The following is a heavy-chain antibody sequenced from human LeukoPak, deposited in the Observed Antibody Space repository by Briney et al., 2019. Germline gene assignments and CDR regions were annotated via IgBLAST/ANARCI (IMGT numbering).Heavy chain of an antibody. J-gene: IGHJ4*02. V-gene: IGHV3-30*04. CDR3: ARGVTGDRGVAQFDS. CDR2: ISYDGSNK. CDR1: GFTFFTYS. D-gene: IGHD3-3*01. Sequence: GGSLRLSCAASGFTFFTYSMHWVRQAPGKGLEWVAVISYDGSNKYYADSVKGRLTISRDNSKNTLYLQMSSLTPDDTAVYYCARGVTGDRGVAQFDSWGQGAPVTVSS.